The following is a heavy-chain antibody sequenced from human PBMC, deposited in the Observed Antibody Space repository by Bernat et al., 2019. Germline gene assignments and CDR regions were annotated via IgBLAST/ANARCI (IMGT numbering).Heavy chain of an antibody. J-gene: IGHJ1*01. D-gene: IGHD3-22*01. V-gene: IGHV3-23*01. Sequence: EVQLLESGGGLVQPGGSLRLSCAASGFTFSSYAMSWVRQAPGKGLEWVSAISGSGGSTCYADSVKGRFTISRDNSKNTLYLQMNSLRAEDTAVYYCAKGEGLYYYDSSGYRYTEYFQHWGQGTLVTVSS. CDR3: AKGEGLYYYDSSGYRYTEYFQH. CDR1: GFTFSSYA. CDR2: ISGSGGST.